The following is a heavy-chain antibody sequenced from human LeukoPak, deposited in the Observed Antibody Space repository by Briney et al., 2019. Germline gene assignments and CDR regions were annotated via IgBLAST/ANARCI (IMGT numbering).Heavy chain of an antibody. V-gene: IGHV4-39*07. J-gene: IGHJ6*02. CDR1: GGSISSSSYY. D-gene: IGHD7-27*01. CDR2: IYYSGST. CDR3: AKTGRSGMDV. Sequence: LSETLSLTCTVSGGSISSSSYYWGWIRQPPGKGLEWIGSIYYSGSTNYNPSLKSRVTISVDTSKNQFSLKLSPVTAVDTAVYYCAKTGRSGMDVWGQGTTVTVSS.